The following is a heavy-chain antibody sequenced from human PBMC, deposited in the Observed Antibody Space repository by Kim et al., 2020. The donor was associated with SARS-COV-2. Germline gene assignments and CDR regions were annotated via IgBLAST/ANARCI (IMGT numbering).Heavy chain of an antibody. CDR2: IIPIFGTA. V-gene: IGHV1-69*13. CDR3: ASSFRGADAIWFDP. D-gene: IGHD3-10*01. Sequence: SVKVSCKASGGTFSSYAISWVRQAPGQGLEWMGGIIPIFGTANYAQKFQGRVTITADESTSTAYMELSSLRSEDTAVYYCASSFRGADAIWFDPWGQGTLVTVSS. CDR1: GGTFSSYA. J-gene: IGHJ5*02.